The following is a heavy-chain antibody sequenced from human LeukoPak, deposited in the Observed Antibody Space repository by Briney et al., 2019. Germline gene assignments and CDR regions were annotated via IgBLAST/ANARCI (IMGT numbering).Heavy chain of an antibody. CDR2: MNPNSGNT. D-gene: IGHD5-12*01. V-gene: IGHV1-8*03. J-gene: IGHJ6*03. Sequence: ASVKVSCKASGHTFTSYDINWVRQATGQGLEWMGWMNPNSGNTGYAQRFQGRVTITRNTSISTAYMELSSLRSEDTAVYYCARADSGYDYLALGYYYYYMDVWGKGTTVTVSS. CDR1: GHTFTSYD. CDR3: ARADSGYDYLALGYYYYYMDV.